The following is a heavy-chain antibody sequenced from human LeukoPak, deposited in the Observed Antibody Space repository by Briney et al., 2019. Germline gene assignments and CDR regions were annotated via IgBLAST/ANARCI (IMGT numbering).Heavy chain of an antibody. V-gene: IGHV3-48*03. D-gene: IGHD3-10*01. CDR3: ARDGRHQSLRYNLFDP. J-gene: IGHJ5*02. Sequence: GGALRLSCAASGFTFSSYEMNWVRQAPGKGLEWVSYISSSGTTIYYADSVKGRFTISRDNAKNSLYLQMNNLRAEDTAVYYCARDGRHQSLRYNLFDPWGQGTLVTVSS. CDR1: GFTFSSYE. CDR2: ISSSGTTI.